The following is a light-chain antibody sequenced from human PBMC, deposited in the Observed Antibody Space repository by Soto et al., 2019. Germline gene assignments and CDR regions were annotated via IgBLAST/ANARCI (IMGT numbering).Light chain of an antibody. J-gene: IGKJ3*01. CDR3: QQSFSIPFT. CDR2: DAS. CDR1: QTICKY. Sequence: DIQMTQSPSSLSATVGDRVTITCRASQTICKYLNWYQQQPGKVPKLLIYDASYLQSGVPSRFSGSESGTDFTLNISDLRPEDFATYYCQQSFSIPFTFGPGTKVDIK. V-gene: IGKV1-39*01.